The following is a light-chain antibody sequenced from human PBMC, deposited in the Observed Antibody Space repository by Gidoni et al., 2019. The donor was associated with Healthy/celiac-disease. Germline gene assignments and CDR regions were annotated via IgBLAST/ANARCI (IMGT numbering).Light chain of an antibody. CDR1: SSNIGSNP. J-gene: IGLJ3*02. CDR2: SNN. V-gene: IGLV1-44*01. CDR3: AAWDDSLNGWV. Sequence: QSVLPQPPSASGTPGQRVTISCSGSSSNIGSNPVNWYQQLPGTAPKLLIYSNNQRPSGVPDRFSGSKSGTSASLAISGLQSEDEADYYCAAWDDSLNGWVVGGGTKLTVL.